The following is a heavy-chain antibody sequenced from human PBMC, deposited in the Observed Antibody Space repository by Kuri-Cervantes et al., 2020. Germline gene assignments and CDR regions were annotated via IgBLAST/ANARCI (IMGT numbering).Heavy chain of an antibody. D-gene: IGHD3-3*01. CDR2: ISSSSSYI. J-gene: IGHJ2*01. V-gene: IGHV3-21*01. CDR3: ARQKPRVVISPSRAWYFDL. Sequence: GESLKISCAASGFTFSSYSMNWVRQAPGKGLEWVSSISSSSSYIYYADSVKGRFTISRDNAKNSLYLQMNSLRAEDTAVYYCARQKPRVVISPSRAWYFDLWGRGNLVNVSS. CDR1: GFTFSSYS.